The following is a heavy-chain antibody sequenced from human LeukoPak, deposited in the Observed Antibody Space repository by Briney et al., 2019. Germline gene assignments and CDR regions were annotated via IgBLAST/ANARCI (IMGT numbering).Heavy chain of an antibody. CDR3: ARTDLGSSSSMIHYFGIDV. J-gene: IGHJ6*02. CDR2: IYYSGST. V-gene: IGHV4-39*07. D-gene: IGHD6-13*01. Sequence: SETLSLTCTVSGGSISSSSYYWGWIRQPPGKGLEWIGSIYYSGSTYYNPSLKSRVTISVDTSKNQFSLRLTSTRAADTAVYYCARTDLGSSSSMIHYFGIDVWGQGATVTVSS. CDR1: GGSISSSSYY.